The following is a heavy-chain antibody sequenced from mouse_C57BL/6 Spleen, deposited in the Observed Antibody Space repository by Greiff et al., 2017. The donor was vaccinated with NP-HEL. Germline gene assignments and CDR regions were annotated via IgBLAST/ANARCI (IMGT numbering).Heavy chain of an antibody. J-gene: IGHJ3*01. CDR3: LYYGSSPFAY. Sequence: QVQLKQPGAELVKPGASVKLSCKASGYTFTSYWMQWVKQRPGQGLEWIGEIDPSDSYTNYNQKFKGKATLTVDTSSSTAYMQLSSLTSEDSAVYYCLYYGSSPFAYWGQGTLVTVSA. CDR2: IDPSDSYT. CDR1: GYTFTSYW. D-gene: IGHD1-1*01. V-gene: IGHV1-50*01.